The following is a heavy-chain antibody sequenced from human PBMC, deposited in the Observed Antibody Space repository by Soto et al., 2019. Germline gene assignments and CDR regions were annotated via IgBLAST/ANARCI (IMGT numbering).Heavy chain of an antibody. V-gene: IGHV5-51*01. CDR2: IYPGDSDT. J-gene: IGHJ6*02. CDR1: GYSCTSYW. D-gene: IGHD6-13*01. CDR3: ASSTSYSSSWYVLMDV. Sequence: GESLKISCKGSGYSCTSYWIGWVRQMPGKGLEWMGIIYPGDSDTRYSPSFQGQVTISADKSISTAYLQWSSLKASDTAMYYCASSTSYSSSWYVLMDVWGQGTTVTVSS.